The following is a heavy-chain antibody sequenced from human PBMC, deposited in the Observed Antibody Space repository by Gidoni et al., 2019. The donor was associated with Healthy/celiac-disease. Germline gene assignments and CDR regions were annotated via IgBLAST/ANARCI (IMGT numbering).Heavy chain of an antibody. D-gene: IGHD3-22*01. J-gene: IGHJ4*02. CDR2: ISSRGSTI. CDR1: GFTFSSYE. CDR3: GGRPVNYISGNGDN. Sequence: EVQLVESGGGLVQPGGSLRLSCAASGFTFSSYEMNWVRQAPGKGLEWVSYISSRGSTIYYADCVRVQSTIPRNTAKTSWFLKMNSWKAEETAFYTGGGRPVNYISGNGDNGGQGTWSPSPQ. V-gene: IGHV3-48*03.